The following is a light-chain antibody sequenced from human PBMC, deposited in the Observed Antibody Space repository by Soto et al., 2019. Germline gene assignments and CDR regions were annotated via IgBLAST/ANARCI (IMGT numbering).Light chain of an antibody. V-gene: IGLV2-14*03. CDR2: DVS. J-gene: IGLJ2*01. Sequence: QSALTQPASVSGSPGQSITISCTGIGTNLGGYNFISWFQLRPDKAPKLIIFDVSSRPSGVSDRFSGSKSGNTASLTISGLQAEDEADYYCSSYTTTSTHVFGGGTKVTVL. CDR3: SSYTTTSTHV. CDR1: GTNLGGYNF.